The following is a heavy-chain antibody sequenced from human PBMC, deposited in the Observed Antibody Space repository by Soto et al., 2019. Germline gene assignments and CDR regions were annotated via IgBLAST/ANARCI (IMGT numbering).Heavy chain of an antibody. D-gene: IGHD1-26*01. J-gene: IGHJ5*02. CDR1: GGSFSGYY. CDR3: ARPYAYSGSYYWFDP. V-gene: IGHV4-34*01. CDR2: INHSGST. Sequence: QVQLQQWGAGLLKPSETLSLTCAVYGGSFSGYYWSWIRQPPGKGLEWIGEINHSGSTNYNPSLKSRVTISVDTSKNQFSLKLSSVTAADTAVYYCARPYAYSGSYYWFDPWGQGTLVTVSS.